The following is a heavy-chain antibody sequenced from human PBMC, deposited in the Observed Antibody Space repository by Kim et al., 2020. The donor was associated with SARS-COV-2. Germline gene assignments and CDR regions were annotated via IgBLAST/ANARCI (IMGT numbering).Heavy chain of an antibody. CDR1: GGTFSSYA. J-gene: IGHJ4*02. CDR3: ARVPGITGTTRYFDY. D-gene: IGHD1-20*01. V-gene: IGHV1-69*04. Sequence: SVKVSCKASGGTFSSYAISWVRQAPGQGLEWMGRSIPILGIANYAQKFQGRVTITADKSTSTAYMELSSLRSEDTDVYYCARVPGITGTTRYFDYWGQGTLVTVSS. CDR2: SIPILGIA.